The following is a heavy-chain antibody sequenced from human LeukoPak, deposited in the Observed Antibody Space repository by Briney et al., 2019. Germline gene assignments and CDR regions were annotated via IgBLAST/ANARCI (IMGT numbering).Heavy chain of an antibody. CDR3: ASANDTPQRTFWYYYYGMDV. CDR1: GFTFSSYV. CDR2: ISGSGGST. V-gene: IGHV3-23*01. J-gene: IGHJ6*01. Sequence: GGSLRLSCAASGFTFSSYVMRGVRQAPGKEVEGVSAISGSGGSTYYAASVKGRITITSKNSQNTLYLQMNSLRAEDTAVYYCASANDTPQRTFWYYYYGMDVWGQGTTVTVSS. D-gene: IGHD3-3*01.